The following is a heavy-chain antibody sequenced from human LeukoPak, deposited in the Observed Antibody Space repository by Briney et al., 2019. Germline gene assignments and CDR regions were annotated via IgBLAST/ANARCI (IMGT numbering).Heavy chain of an antibody. D-gene: IGHD2-21*01. Sequence: SETLSLTCTVSGGSISSSSYYWGWIRQPPGKGLEWIGSIYYSGSTYYNPSLKSRVTISVDTSKNQFSLKLSSVTAADTAVYYCARHEVDYGGLPWYFDLWGRGTLVTVSS. CDR1: GGSISSSSYY. J-gene: IGHJ2*01. CDR2: IYYSGST. CDR3: ARHEVDYGGLPWYFDL. V-gene: IGHV4-39*01.